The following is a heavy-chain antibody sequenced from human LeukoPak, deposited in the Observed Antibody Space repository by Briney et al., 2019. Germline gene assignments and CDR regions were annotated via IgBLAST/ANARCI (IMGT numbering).Heavy chain of an antibody. J-gene: IGHJ4*02. CDR2: ISGSGGST. D-gene: IGHD3-10*01. CDR3: AKDVTMVRGVIIPVLFDY. Sequence: GGSLRLSCAASGFTFSSYAMSWVRQAPGKGLEWVSAISGSGGSTYYADSVKDRFTISRDNSKNTLYLQMNSLRAEDTAVYYCAKDVTMVRGVIIPVLFDYWGQGTLVTVSS. V-gene: IGHV3-23*01. CDR1: GFTFSSYA.